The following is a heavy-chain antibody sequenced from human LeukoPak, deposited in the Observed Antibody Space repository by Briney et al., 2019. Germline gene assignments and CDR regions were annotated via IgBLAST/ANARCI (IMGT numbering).Heavy chain of an antibody. Sequence: GGSLRLSCEGSPFIFSGHWMNWVRQTPGKGLEWVSSITSGSSSHIYYTDSVKGRFTISRDNAKNSLFLQMNSLRVEDTAVYYCARDFPPDYWGQGTLVTVSS. CDR3: ARDFPPDY. CDR2: ITSGSSSHI. CDR1: PFIFSGHW. J-gene: IGHJ4*02. V-gene: IGHV3-21*01.